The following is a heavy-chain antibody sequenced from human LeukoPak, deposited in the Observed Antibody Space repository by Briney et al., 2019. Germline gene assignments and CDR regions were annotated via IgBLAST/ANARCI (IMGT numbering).Heavy chain of an antibody. V-gene: IGHV3-7*03. Sequence: GGSLRLSCAASGFTFSSYWMSWVRQAPGKGLEWVANIKQDGSEKYFVDSVKGRFTISRDNAKNSLYLQMNSLRAEDTAVYYCVGGAVYYFDCWGQGTLVTVSS. CDR2: IKQDGSEK. CDR3: VGGAVYYFDC. J-gene: IGHJ4*02. D-gene: IGHD3-3*01. CDR1: GFTFSSYW.